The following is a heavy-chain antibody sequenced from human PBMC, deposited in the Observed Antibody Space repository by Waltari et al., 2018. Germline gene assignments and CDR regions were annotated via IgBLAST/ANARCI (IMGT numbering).Heavy chain of an antibody. D-gene: IGHD6-13*01. CDR3: ARDQMVSSSWYYFDY. V-gene: IGHV4-4*07. CDR1: GGSISSYY. J-gene: IGHJ4*02. CDR2: IYTRGTT. Sequence: QVQLQESGPGLVKPSETLSLTCTVSGGSISSYYWSWLRQPAGKGLEWIGRIYTRGTTNYNPSRKRQVTISEDKSKNQFSLKLSAVTAADTAVYYCARDQMVSSSWYYFDYWGQGTLVTVSS.